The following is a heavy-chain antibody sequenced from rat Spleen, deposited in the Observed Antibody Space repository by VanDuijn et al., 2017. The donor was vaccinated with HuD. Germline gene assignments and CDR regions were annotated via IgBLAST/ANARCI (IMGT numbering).Heavy chain of an antibody. D-gene: IGHD1-2*01. CDR3: ARRGAAIPFDY. CDR2: IIYDGSST. V-gene: IGHV5-17*01. Sequence: EVQLVESGGGLVQPGGSLKLSCAASGFTFSDYAMAWVRQAPKKGLEWVATIIYDGSSTYYRDSVKGRFTISRDNAKSTLYLQMDSLRSEDTATYYCARRGAAIPFDYWGQGVMVTVSS. CDR1: GFTFSDYA. J-gene: IGHJ2*01.